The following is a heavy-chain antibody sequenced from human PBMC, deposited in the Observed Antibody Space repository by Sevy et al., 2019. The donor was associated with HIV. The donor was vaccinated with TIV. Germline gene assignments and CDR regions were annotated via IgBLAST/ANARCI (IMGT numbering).Heavy chain of an antibody. Sequence: GGSLRLSCAASGFTFGKYSMSWVRQPPGKWLEWVSTLSFGCGEINYADSVKGRFTISRDNSKSSVYLQMNNLRPEDTAVYYCAREGCTKPHDYWGQGTLVTVSS. D-gene: IGHD2-8*01. CDR2: LSFGCGEI. V-gene: IGHV3-23*01. J-gene: IGHJ4*02. CDR3: AREGCTKPHDY. CDR1: GFTFGKYS.